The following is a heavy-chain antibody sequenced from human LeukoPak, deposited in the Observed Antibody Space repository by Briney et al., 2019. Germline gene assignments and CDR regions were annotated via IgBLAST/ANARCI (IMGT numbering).Heavy chain of an antibody. CDR1: GFTFSSYW. CDR3: AKGDGSFDY. CDR2: INNYGTST. Sequence: GGSLRLSCAASGFTFSSYWMHWVRQVPGRGLVWVSRINNYGTSTSYADSVKGRFTISRDNAKNTVYLQMNSLRAEDTAVYYCAKGDGSFDYWGQGTLVTVSS. V-gene: IGHV3-74*01. D-gene: IGHD3-16*01. J-gene: IGHJ4*02.